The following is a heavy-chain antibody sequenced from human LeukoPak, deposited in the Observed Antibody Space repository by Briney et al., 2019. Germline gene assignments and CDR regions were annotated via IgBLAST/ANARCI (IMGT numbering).Heavy chain of an antibody. CDR1: GFSFSGHW. D-gene: IGHD1-1*01. J-gene: IGHJ4*02. Sequence: GGSLRLSCTASGFSFSGHWVHWARQLPGKGLVWVSRISPTGSTTSYADSVKGRFTVSRDNAKDSLYLEMNSLRAEDTAVYYCARALTTLTYEGYWGQGTLVTVSS. V-gene: IGHV3-74*01. CDR2: ISPTGSTT. CDR3: ARALTTLTYEGY.